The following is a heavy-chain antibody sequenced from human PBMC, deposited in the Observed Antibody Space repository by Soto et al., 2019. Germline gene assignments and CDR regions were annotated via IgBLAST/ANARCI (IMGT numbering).Heavy chain of an antibody. V-gene: IGHV3-11*01. CDR2: ISSSGSTI. CDR1: GFTLSDYY. J-gene: IGHJ4*02. CDR3: ARETYYYDSSGYYRGAFFDY. Sequence: PGGSLRLSCAASGFTLSDYYRSWIRQAPVKGLEWVSYISSSGSTIYYADSVKGRFTISRDNAKNSLYLQMNSLRAEDTAVYYCARETYYYDSSGYYRGAFFDYWGQGTLVTVSS. D-gene: IGHD3-22*01.